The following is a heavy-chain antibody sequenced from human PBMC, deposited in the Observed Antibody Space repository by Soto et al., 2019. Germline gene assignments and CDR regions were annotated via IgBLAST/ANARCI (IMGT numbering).Heavy chain of an antibody. CDR1: GVTFSSYA. V-gene: IGHV3-30-3*01. D-gene: IGHD4-4*01. Sequence: QVQLVESGGGVVQPGRSLRLSCAASGVTFSSYAMHWVRQAPGKGLEWVAVIAYDGSNKYYADSVKGRFTITSDNSKNTLYLKMTSLRTEDTAVYYCARALWRDDYNWGYFDLWGRGTLVTVSS. J-gene: IGHJ2*01. CDR3: ARALWRDDYNWGYFDL. CDR2: IAYDGSNK.